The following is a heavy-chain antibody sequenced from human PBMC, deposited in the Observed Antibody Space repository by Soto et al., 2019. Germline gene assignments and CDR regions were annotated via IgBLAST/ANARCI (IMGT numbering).Heavy chain of an antibody. Sequence: SETLSLTCAVYGGSFSGYYWSWIRQPPGKGLEWIGEINHSGSTNYNPSLKSRVTISVDTSKNQFSLKLSSVTAADTAVYYCARGRSYDFYDYWGQGTLVTVSS. CDR1: GGSFSGYY. CDR3: ARGRSYDFYDY. CDR2: INHSGST. J-gene: IGHJ4*02. V-gene: IGHV4-34*01. D-gene: IGHD3-3*01.